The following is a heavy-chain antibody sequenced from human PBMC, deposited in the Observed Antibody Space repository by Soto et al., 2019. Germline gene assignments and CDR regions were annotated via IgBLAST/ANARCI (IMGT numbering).Heavy chain of an antibody. V-gene: IGHV1-69*02. D-gene: IGHD3-10*01. J-gene: IGHJ3*02. CDR3: ARAYYGSVSYKDFDI. CDR1: GGTFSSYT. Sequence: QVQLVQSGAEVQKPGSSLKVSCKASGGTFSSYTISWVRQAPGQGLEWMGRIIPILGIANYAQKFQGRVTITADKSTSTAYMELSRLRSEDTAVYYCARAYYGSVSYKDFDIGGQGTRVTVSS. CDR2: IIPILGIA.